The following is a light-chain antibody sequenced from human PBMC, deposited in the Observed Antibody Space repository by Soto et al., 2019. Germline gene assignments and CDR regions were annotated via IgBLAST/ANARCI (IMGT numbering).Light chain of an antibody. CDR1: SNDVGNYNL. Sequence: QSALTQPASVSGSPGQSITISCTGTSNDVGNYNLVSWYQQHPGKVPKVIIYDVTKRPSGVSDRFSGSKSGNTAYLTISRLQPEDEADYYCCSYVGRRPHVVFGGGTKLTVL. V-gene: IGLV2-23*02. J-gene: IGLJ2*01. CDR2: DVT. CDR3: CSYVGRRPHVV.